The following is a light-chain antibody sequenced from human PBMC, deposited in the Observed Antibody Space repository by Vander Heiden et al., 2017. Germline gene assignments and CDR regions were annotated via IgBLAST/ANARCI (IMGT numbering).Light chain of an antibody. CDR3: VLYMGSGIKV. Sequence: QTVLTQEPSFPVSPGGTVTLTCGLSSGSVSTSYYPSWYQQTPGQAPRTLIYSTNTRSSGVPDRFSGSILGNKAALTITGAQADDESDYYCVLYMGSGIKVFGGGTKLTVL. CDR2: STN. CDR1: SGSVSTSYY. V-gene: IGLV8-61*01. J-gene: IGLJ3*02.